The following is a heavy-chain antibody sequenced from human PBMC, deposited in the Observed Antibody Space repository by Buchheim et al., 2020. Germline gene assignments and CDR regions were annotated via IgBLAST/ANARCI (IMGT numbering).Heavy chain of an antibody. CDR1: GFTFSSYG. Sequence: QVQLVESGGGVVQPGRSLRLSCAASGFTFSSYGMHWVRQAPGKGLEWVAVIWYDGSNKYYADSVKGRFTISRDNSKNKLYLQMNSLRAEDSAVYYCARDSPEWELPSYYMDVWGKGTT. J-gene: IGHJ6*03. CDR3: ARDSPEWELPSYYMDV. CDR2: IWYDGSNK. D-gene: IGHD4-23*01. V-gene: IGHV3-33*01.